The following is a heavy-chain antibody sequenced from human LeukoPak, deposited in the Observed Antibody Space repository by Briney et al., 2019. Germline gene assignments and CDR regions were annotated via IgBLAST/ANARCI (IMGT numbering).Heavy chain of an antibody. CDR3: AKDPAPYCGGGDCYIDY. V-gene: IGHV3-23*01. CDR2: ISGGGGST. CDR1: GFTFSSWA. J-gene: IGHJ4*02. D-gene: IGHD2-21*02. Sequence: GGSLRLSCAASGFTFSSWAMSWVRQAPGKGLEWVSAISGGGGSTYYANSVRGRFAISRDNSKNTLYLQMYSLRAEDTAVYYCAKDPAPYCGGGDCYIDYWGQGSLVTVSS.